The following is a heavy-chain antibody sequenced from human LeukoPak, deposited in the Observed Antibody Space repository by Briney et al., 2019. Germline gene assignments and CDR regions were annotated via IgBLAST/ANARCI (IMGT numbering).Heavy chain of an antibody. Sequence: SETLSLTCTVSGGSISSSSYYWGWIRQPPGKGLEWIGSIYYSGSTYYNPSLRSRVTISVDTSKNQFSLKLGSVTAADTAVCYCARDPSYYDILTGYYPDAFDIWGQGTMVTVSS. J-gene: IGHJ3*02. D-gene: IGHD3-9*01. CDR3: ARDPSYYDILTGYYPDAFDI. CDR1: GGSISSSSYY. V-gene: IGHV4-39*07. CDR2: IYYSGST.